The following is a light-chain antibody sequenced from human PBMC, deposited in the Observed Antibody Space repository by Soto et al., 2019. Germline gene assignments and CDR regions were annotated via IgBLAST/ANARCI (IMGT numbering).Light chain of an antibody. CDR3: MQALLSPR. J-gene: IGKJ3*01. Sequence: DIVMTQSPLSLPVTPGEPASISCRSSQSLLHSNGYNYLDWYLQKPGQSPQLLIYLGSNRASGVTDRFSGSGSGTDFTLKISRVEAEDVGVYYCMQALLSPRFGPGPKVDIK. V-gene: IGKV2-28*01. CDR1: QSLLHSNGYNY. CDR2: LGS.